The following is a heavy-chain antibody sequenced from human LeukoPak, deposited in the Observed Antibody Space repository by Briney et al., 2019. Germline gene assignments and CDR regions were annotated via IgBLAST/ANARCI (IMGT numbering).Heavy chain of an antibody. D-gene: IGHD4-17*01. CDR1: RFTFSTYT. Sequence: GGSLRVSCAASRFTFSTYTMNWVRQAPGKGLECASSISSSSSYIYYADSVKGRFTISRDNAKNSLYLQMNTLRAEDTAVYYCARDRTTVTTFDYWGQGTLVTVSS. CDR2: ISSSSSYI. J-gene: IGHJ4*02. V-gene: IGHV3-21*01. CDR3: ARDRTTVTTFDY.